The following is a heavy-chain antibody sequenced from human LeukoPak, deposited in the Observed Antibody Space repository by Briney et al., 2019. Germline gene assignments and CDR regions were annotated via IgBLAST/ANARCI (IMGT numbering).Heavy chain of an antibody. D-gene: IGHD3-22*01. J-gene: IGHJ5*02. CDR2: MYCSGST. Sequence: PSETLSLTCTVSGGSISSGDYYWSWIRQPPGKGLEWIGYMYCSGSTYYNPSLKSRVVISVDTSKNQFSLKLSSVTAADTAVYYCARPYYYDSRIDPWGQGILVTVSS. CDR3: ARPYYYDSRIDP. CDR1: GGSISSGDYY. V-gene: IGHV4-30-4*01.